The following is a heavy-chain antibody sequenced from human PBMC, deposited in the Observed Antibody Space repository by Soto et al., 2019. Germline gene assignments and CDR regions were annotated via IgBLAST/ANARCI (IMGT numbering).Heavy chain of an antibody. CDR2: IIPIFGTA. D-gene: IGHD5-12*01. V-gene: IGHV1-69*12. CDR1: GGTFSSYA. CDR3: ASPLYSGYDYYYYYGMDV. Sequence: QVQLVQSGAEVKKPGSSVKVSCKASGGTFSSYAISWVRQAPGQGLEWMGGIIPIFGTANYAQKFQGRVTITAAESTSTAYRELSSLRSEDTAVYYCASPLYSGYDYYYYYGMDVWGQGTTVTVSS. J-gene: IGHJ6*02.